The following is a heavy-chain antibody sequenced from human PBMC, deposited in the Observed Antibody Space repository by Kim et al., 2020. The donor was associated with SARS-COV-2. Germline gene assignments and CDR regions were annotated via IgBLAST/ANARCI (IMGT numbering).Heavy chain of an antibody. J-gene: IGHJ3*01. CDR2: VTASGDDT. Sequence: GGSLRLSCAASGVIFTSYAMAWVRKAPGKGPEWVAAVTASGDDTFYGDSVRGRFTLSRDNDKNTVLLHMNGLRADDTAIYYFAKCTLLRGVIMGGNAF. CDR1: GVIFTSYA. V-gene: IGHV3-23*01. D-gene: IGHD3-10*01. CDR3: AKCTLLRGVIMGGNAF.